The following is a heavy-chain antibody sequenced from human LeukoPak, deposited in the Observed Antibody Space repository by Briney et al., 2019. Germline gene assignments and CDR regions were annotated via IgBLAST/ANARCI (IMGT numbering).Heavy chain of an antibody. Sequence: ASVKVSCKVSGYTLTELSMHWVRQAPGKGLEWMGGFDPEDGETIYAQKFQGRVTMTEDTSTDTAYMELSSLRSEDTAVYYCARTTSGYSSGWYFGGGVNWFDPWGQGTLVTVSS. D-gene: IGHD6-19*01. CDR3: ARTTSGYSSGWYFGGGVNWFDP. V-gene: IGHV1-24*01. CDR1: GYTLTELS. CDR2: FDPEDGET. J-gene: IGHJ5*02.